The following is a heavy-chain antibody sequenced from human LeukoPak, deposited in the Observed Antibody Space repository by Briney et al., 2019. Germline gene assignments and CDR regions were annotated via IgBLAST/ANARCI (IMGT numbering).Heavy chain of an antibody. Sequence: GGSLRLSCAASGFTFSTYAMSWVRQAPGKGLEWVSTIDNSGGGTYYADSVKGRFTISRDNSQNTLYLQMNSLTAEDTAVYYCAKRCYYLEVWGKGTTVTVSS. CDR2: IDNSGGGT. D-gene: IGHD4-17*01. J-gene: IGHJ6*03. CDR1: GFTFSTYA. CDR3: AKRCYYLEV. V-gene: IGHV3-23*01.